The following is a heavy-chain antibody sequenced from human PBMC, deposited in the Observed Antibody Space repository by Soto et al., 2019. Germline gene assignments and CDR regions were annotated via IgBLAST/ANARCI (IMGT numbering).Heavy chain of an antibody. J-gene: IGHJ6*02. V-gene: IGHV4-34*01. Sequence: SETLSLTCAVYGGSFSGYYWSWIRQPPGKGLEWIGEINHSGNTNYNPSLKSRVTISVDTSKNQFSLKLSPVTAADTAVYYCARGAVPDAMFTSYYYYYGMDVWGQGTTVTVSS. CDR3: ARGAVPDAMFTSYYYYYGMDV. D-gene: IGHD2-2*01. CDR2: INHSGNT. CDR1: GGSFSGYY.